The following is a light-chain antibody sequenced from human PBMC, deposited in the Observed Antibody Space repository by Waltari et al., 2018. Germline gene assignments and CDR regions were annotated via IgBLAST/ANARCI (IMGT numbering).Light chain of an antibody. CDR2: VNSDGSH. V-gene: IGLV4-69*01. J-gene: IGLJ3*02. CDR1: RGPHRNL. Sequence: QLVLTHSPSASGSLGASVKLTGPLSRGPHRNLIPSLPQQPEKGPRYLMKVNSDGSHSKGDDIPDRFSGSSSGAERYLTISSVQSEDEADYYCQTGGHGTWVFGGGTTLTVL. CDR3: QTGGHGTWV.